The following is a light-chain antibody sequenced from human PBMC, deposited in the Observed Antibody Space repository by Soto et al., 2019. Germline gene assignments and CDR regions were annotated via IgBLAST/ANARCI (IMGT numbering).Light chain of an antibody. V-gene: IGLV2-23*01. CDR2: EGS. Sequence: QSVLTQPASVSGSPGQSITISCTGTSSDVGSHNLVSWYQQHPGKAPKLMIYEGSKRPSGVSNRFSGSKSGNTASLTISGLQAEDEADYYCCSYAGTTLFGGGTKLTVL. CDR1: SSDVGSHNL. CDR3: CSYAGTTL. J-gene: IGLJ2*01.